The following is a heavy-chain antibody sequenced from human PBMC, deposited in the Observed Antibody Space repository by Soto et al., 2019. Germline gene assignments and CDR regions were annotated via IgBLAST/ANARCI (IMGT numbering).Heavy chain of an antibody. Sequence: PSETRSLTCTVSGGSISSSSYYWGWIRQPPGKGLEWIGSIYYSGSTYYNPSLKSRVTISVDTSKNQFSLKLSSVTAADTAVYYCAGQGGLDLGPYYFDFWGQGTLVTVSS. CDR3: AGQGGLDLGPYYFDF. J-gene: IGHJ4*02. CDR1: GGSISSSSYY. V-gene: IGHV4-39*01. CDR2: IYYSGST. D-gene: IGHD3-16*01.